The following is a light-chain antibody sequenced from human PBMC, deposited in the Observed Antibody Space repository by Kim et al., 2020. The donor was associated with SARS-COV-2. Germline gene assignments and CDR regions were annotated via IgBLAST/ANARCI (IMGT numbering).Light chain of an antibody. CDR1: QSVNDW. CDR2: DAT. V-gene: IGKV3-11*01. CDR3: QQRSNWFT. J-gene: IGKJ4*01. Sequence: EVVLTQSPATLSLSPGERATLSCRASQSVNDWLAWYQQKPGQAPKLLIYDATNRASGVPVRFRASGSGTDFTLTISSLEPEDFAVYYCQQRSNWFTFGGGTKVDIK.